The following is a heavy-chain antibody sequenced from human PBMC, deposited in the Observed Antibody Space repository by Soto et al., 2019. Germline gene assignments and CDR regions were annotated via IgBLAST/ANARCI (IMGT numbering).Heavy chain of an antibody. J-gene: IGHJ4*02. V-gene: IGHV4-39*01. Sequence: SETLSLTCTVSGDSISSNTYYWGWIRQPPGKGLEWIGSMFYSGNTYYNPSLKSRVTLSINTSKNQFSLKLNSVTAADTAVYYCVSPEGYYDSSGYTLDYWGQGTLVTVSS. CDR1: GDSISSNTYY. CDR2: MFYSGNT. CDR3: VSPEGYYDSSGYTLDY. D-gene: IGHD3-22*01.